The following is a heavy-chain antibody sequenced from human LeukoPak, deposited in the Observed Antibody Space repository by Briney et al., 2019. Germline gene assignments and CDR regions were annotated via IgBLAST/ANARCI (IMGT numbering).Heavy chain of an antibody. V-gene: IGHV4-59*01. CDR2: IYYSGST. CDR3: ARLGYRSGSYGLGY. J-gene: IGHJ4*02. Sequence: SETLSLTCTVSGGSISSYYWSWIRQPPGKGLEWIGYIYYSGSTNYNPSLKSRVTISVDTSKNQFSLKLSSVTAADTAVYYCARLGYRSGSYGLGYWGQGTLVTVSS. CDR1: GGSISSYY. D-gene: IGHD3-10*01.